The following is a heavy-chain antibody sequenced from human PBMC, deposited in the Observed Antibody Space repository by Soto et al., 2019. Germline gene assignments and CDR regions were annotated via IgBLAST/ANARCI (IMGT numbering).Heavy chain of an antibody. CDR1: GFTFSSYS. CDR2: ISSSSSTI. D-gene: IGHD6-19*01. V-gene: IGHV3-48*01. Sequence: GSLRLSCAASGFTFSSYSINWVLRSPGKGLEWVSYISSSSSTIYYADSVKGRFTISRDNAKNSLYLQMNSLRAEDTAVYYGARYGGVAVPLDYWGQGTLVTVSS. CDR3: ARYGGVAVPLDY. J-gene: IGHJ4*02.